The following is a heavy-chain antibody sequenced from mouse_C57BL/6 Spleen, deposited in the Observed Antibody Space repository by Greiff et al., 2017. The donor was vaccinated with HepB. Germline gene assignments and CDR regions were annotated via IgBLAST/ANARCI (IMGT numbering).Heavy chain of an antibody. J-gene: IGHJ3*01. CDR3: ARSGYDGAY. D-gene: IGHD2-2*01. CDR2: INPSTGGT. Sequence: EVHLVESGPELVKPGASVKISCKASGYSFTGYYMNWVKQSPEKSLEWIGEINPSTGGTTYNQKFKAKATLTVDKSSSTAYMQLKSLTSEDSAVYYCARSGYDGAYWGQGTLVTVSA. CDR1: GYSFTGYY. V-gene: IGHV1-42*01.